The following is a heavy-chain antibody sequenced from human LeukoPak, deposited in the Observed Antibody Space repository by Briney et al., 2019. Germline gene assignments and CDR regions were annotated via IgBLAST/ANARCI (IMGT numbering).Heavy chain of an antibody. CDR1: EYTFTDYY. J-gene: IGHJ5*02. V-gene: IGHV1-2*02. CDR2: ISPNSGGT. Sequence: ASVKVSCKASEYTFTDYYIHWVRQAPGQGLEWMGWISPNSGGTNYTQKFQGRVTMTRDTSISTAYMELSSLRSDDTAVYYCAREGRGRHILGPWGQGTLVTVSS. CDR3: AREGRGRHILGP. D-gene: IGHD2-21*01.